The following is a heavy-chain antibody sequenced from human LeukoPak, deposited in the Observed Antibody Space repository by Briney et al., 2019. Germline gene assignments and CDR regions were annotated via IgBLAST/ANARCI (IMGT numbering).Heavy chain of an antibody. CDR2: ISGSGGST. J-gene: IGHJ4*02. D-gene: IGHD2-2*01. V-gene: IGHV3-23*01. CDR1: GFTFSSYA. CDR3: AKDAASWVNYFDY. Sequence: GGSLRLSCAASGFTFSSYAMSWVRQAPGKGLEWVSAISGSGGSTYYADSVKGRFTISRDNSKNTLYLQMNSLRSEDTSVYFCAKDAASWVNYFDYWGQGTLVTVSS.